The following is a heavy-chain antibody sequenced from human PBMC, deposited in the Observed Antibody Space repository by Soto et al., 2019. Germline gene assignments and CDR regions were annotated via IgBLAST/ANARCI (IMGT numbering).Heavy chain of an antibody. J-gene: IGHJ4*02. CDR3: ARGGGSGWYFDY. V-gene: IGHV3-9*01. CDR1: GFTFDDYA. Sequence: EVQLVESGGGLVQPGRSLRLSCAASGFTFDDYAMHWVRQAPGKGLEWVSGISWNSGSMGYADSVKGRFTISRDNAKNSLYLQMNSLRAEDTALYYCARGGGSGWYFDYWGQGTLVTVSS. CDR2: ISWNSGSM. D-gene: IGHD6-19*01.